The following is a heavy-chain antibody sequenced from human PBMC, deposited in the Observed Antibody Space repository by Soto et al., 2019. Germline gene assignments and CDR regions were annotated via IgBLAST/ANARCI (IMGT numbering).Heavy chain of an antibody. Sequence: GGSLRVSCAASGFTFDDYAMHWVRQAPGKGLEWVSGISWNSGSIGYADSVKGRFTISRDSAKNSPYLQMNSLRAEDTALYYCAKARRVDTIFGGMDVWGQGTTVTVSS. CDR3: AKARRVDTIFGGMDV. J-gene: IGHJ6*02. D-gene: IGHD3-3*01. CDR2: ISWNSGSI. CDR1: GFTFDDYA. V-gene: IGHV3-9*01.